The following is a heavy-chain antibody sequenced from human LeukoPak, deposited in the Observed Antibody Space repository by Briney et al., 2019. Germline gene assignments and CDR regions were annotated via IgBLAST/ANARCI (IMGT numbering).Heavy chain of an antibody. V-gene: IGHV1-46*01. D-gene: IGHD3-3*01. CDR1: GYTFTSYY. CDR3: ARGGGWSWSHFNQPKYDFWSGPDFLDY. CDR2: INPSGGST. J-gene: IGHJ4*02. Sequence: ASVKVSCKASGYTFTSYYMHWVRQAPGQGLEWMGIINPSGGSTSYAQKFQGRVTMTRDMSTSTVYMELSSLRSEDTAVYYCARGGGWSWSHFNQPKYDFWSGPDFLDYWGQGTLVTVSS.